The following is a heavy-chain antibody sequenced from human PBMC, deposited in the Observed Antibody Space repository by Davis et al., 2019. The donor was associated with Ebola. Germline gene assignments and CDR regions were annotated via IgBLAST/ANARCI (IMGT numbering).Heavy chain of an antibody. CDR1: GYTFTSYY. D-gene: IGHD4-23*01. J-gene: IGHJ6*02. CDR3: ARDRRVTSYGMDV. V-gene: IGHV1-46*01. Sequence: AASVKVSCKASGYTFTSYYMHWVRQAPGQGLEWMGIINPSGGSTSYAQKFQGRVTITADKSTSTAYMELSSLRAEDTAVYYCARDRRVTSYGMDVWGQGTTVTVSS. CDR2: INPSGGST.